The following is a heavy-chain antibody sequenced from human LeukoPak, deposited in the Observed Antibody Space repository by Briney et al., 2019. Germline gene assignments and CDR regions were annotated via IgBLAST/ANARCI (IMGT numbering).Heavy chain of an antibody. V-gene: IGHV5-51*01. Sequence: GESLKISCKGSGYTFTNYWIGWVRQMPGKGLEFMGIIYPGDSDTRYSPSFQGQVTISADKSISTAYLQWSSLKASDSAMYYCARQSIAAAAPDYWGQGTLVTVSS. CDR1: GYTFTNYW. D-gene: IGHD6-13*01. J-gene: IGHJ4*02. CDR2: IYPGDSDT. CDR3: ARQSIAAAAPDY.